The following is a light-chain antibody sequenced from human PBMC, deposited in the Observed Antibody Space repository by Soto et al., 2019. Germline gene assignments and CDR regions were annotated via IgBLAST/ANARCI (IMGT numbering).Light chain of an antibody. J-gene: IGLJ1*01. CDR2: EGS. Sequence: QSVLTQPASASGSPGQPITISCTGTSSDVGSYNLVSWYQQHPGKAPKLMIYEGSKRPSGVSNRFSGSKSGNTASLTISGLQAEDEADYYCCSYAGSSTYVFGTGTKVTVL. CDR3: CSYAGSSTYV. CDR1: SSDVGSYNL. V-gene: IGLV2-23*01.